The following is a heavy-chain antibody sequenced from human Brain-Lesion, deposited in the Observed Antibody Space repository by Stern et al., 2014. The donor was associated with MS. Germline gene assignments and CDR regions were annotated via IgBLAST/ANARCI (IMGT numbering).Heavy chain of an antibody. CDR3: AGGLGF. V-gene: IGHV3-43D*03. J-gene: IGHJ4*02. CDR1: GFTFDDYA. D-gene: IGHD2-21*01. CDR2: ITWDGGST. Sequence: VQLVESGGVLVQPGGSLRLSCAASGFTFDDYALHWVRQAPGKGLEWVSLITWDGGSTSYTDSVKGRFSISRDNRKSFLYLQMNSLRPEDTALYYCAGGLGFWGRGTLVTVSS.